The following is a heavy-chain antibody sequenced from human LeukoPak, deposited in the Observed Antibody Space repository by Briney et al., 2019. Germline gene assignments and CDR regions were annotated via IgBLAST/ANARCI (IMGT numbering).Heavy chain of an antibody. J-gene: IGHJ4*02. CDR2: ISYDGSNK. V-gene: IGHV3-30-3*01. D-gene: IGHD5-12*01. CDR1: GFTFSSYA. Sequence: PSGRSLRLSCAASGFTFSSYAMHWVRQAPGKGLEWVAVISYDGSNKYYADSVKGRFTISRDNSKNTLYLQMNSLRAEDTAVYYCAKAGYSGHHFDYWGQGTLVTVSS. CDR3: AKAGYSGHHFDY.